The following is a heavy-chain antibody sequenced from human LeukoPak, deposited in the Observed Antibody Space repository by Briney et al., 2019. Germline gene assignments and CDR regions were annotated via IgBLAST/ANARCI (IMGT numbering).Heavy chain of an antibody. D-gene: IGHD1-20*01. V-gene: IGHV1-46*02. Sequence: ASVKVSCGASGYIFNTCYIHWVRQAPGQGLEWMGLINPSTGSTNYAQSFQGRVTVTRDTSTSTVYMELSSLRSEDAAIYFCARAYNWNDCFDYWGQGTPVTVSS. CDR1: GYIFNTCY. CDR2: INPSTGST. J-gene: IGHJ4*02. CDR3: ARAYNWNDCFDY.